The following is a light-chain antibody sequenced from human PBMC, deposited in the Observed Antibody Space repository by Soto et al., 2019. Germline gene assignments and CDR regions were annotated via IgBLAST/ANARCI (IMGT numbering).Light chain of an antibody. J-gene: IGKJ1*01. V-gene: IGKV3-11*01. Sequence: PAIMSKKPGEPAPRSYMARQRVSRYLAWYEQKPGQAARLLMYDASNRVTGGPARLSGSGCGTEFTILTISLVPEDFSVYYCHQRCNCSPTFGQGTRVDMK. CDR3: HQRCNCSPT. CDR2: DAS. CDR1: QRVSRY.